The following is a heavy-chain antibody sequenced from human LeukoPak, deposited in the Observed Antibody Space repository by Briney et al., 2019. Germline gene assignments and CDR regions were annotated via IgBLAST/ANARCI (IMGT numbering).Heavy chain of an antibody. CDR1: GGSINTYY. CDR3: ARDARSSSHFDY. J-gene: IGHJ4*02. CDR2: IYYSGST. D-gene: IGHD6-6*01. Sequence: SETLSVTCTVSGGSINTYYWSWIRQPPGKGLEWIGYIYYSGSTNYNPSLKSRVTISVDTSKNQFSLKLSSVTAADTAVYYCARDARSSSHFDYWGQGTLVTVSS. V-gene: IGHV4-59*01.